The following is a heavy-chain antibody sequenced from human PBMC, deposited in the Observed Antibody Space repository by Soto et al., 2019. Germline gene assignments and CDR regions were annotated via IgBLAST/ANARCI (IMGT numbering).Heavy chain of an antibody. CDR1: GFRFSSYS. J-gene: IGHJ4*02. D-gene: IGHD3-22*01. CDR2: ITATGDRT. V-gene: IGHV3-23*01. Sequence: GGSLRLSCADSGFRFSSYSMSWVRQTPGKGLEWVAAITATGDRTYYADSVTGRFTISRDNSKKTHYLQMTSLRAEDTAMYYCATMNGYFEYWGRGTPVTVSS. CDR3: ATMNGYFEY.